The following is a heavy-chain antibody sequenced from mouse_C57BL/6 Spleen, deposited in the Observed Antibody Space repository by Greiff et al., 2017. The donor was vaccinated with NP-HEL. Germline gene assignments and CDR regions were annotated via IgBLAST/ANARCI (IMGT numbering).Heavy chain of an antibody. CDR2: IDPSDSYT. J-gene: IGHJ1*03. D-gene: IGHD1-1*01. V-gene: IGHV1-59*01. CDR1: GYTFTSYW. Sequence: QVQLQQSGAELVRPGTSVKLSCKASGYTFTSYWMHWVKQRPGQGLEWIGVIDPSDSYTNYNQKFKGKATLTVDTSSSTAYMQLSSLTSEDSAVYYCARHGSRYFDVWGTGTTVTVSS. CDR3: ARHGSRYFDV.